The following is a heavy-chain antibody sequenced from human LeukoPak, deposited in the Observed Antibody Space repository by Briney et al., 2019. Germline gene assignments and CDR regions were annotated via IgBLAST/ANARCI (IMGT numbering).Heavy chain of an antibody. Sequence: AGGSLRLSCVASGFTLSDYYMSWIRQAPGKGLEWISFISSSGSTKYYADSVKGRFTISRDTTQNSLYLQMNSLRAEDTALYYCAKDVQVQYSSSSHDYWGQGTLVTVSS. CDR3: AKDVQVQYSSSSHDY. CDR2: ISSSGSTK. CDR1: GFTLSDYY. V-gene: IGHV3-11*04. D-gene: IGHD6-6*01. J-gene: IGHJ4*02.